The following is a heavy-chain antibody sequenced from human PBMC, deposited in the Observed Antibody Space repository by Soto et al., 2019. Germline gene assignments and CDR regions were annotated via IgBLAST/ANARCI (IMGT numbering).Heavy chain of an antibody. CDR1: GGTFSSYA. V-gene: IGHV1-69*01. CDR3: ARSDFVVVVAYYYYGMDV. J-gene: IGHJ6*02. CDR2: IIPIFGTA. Sequence: QVQLVQSGAEVMKPGSSVKVSCKASGGTFSSYAISWVRQAPGQGLEWMRGIIPIFGTANYAQKFQGRVTITADESTSTAYMELSSLRSEDTAVYYCARSDFVVVVAYYYYGMDVWGQGTTVTVSS. D-gene: IGHD2-15*01.